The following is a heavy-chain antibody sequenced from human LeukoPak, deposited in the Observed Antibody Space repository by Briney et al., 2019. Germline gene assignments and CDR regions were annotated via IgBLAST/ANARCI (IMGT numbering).Heavy chain of an antibody. V-gene: IGHV4-34*01. CDR2: INHSGST. Sequence: SETLSLTCAVYGGSFSGYYWSWIRQPPGKGLEWIGEINHSGSTNYNPSLKNRVTISVDTSKNQFSLKLSSVTAADTAVYYCARVSIFGVGNFDYWGQGTLVTVSS. CDR1: GGSFSGYY. D-gene: IGHD3-3*01. CDR3: ARVSIFGVGNFDY. J-gene: IGHJ4*02.